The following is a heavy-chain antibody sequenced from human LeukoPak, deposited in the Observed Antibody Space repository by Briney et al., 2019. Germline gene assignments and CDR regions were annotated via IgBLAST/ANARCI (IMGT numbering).Heavy chain of an antibody. Sequence: PSETLSLTCTVSGGSISSYYWSWIRQPAVKGLEWIGRIYTSGSTNYSPSLKSRVTMSVDTSKNQFSLKLGSVTAADTAVYYCARWATVSYYFDYWGQGTLVTVSS. V-gene: IGHV4-4*07. D-gene: IGHD4-11*01. CDR3: ARWATVSYYFDY. CDR2: IYTSGST. CDR1: GGSISSYY. J-gene: IGHJ4*02.